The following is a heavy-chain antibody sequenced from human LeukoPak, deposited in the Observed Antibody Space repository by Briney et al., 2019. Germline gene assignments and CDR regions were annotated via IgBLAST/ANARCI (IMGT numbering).Heavy chain of an antibody. CDR2: IYHSGST. Sequence: SETLSLTCAVSGYSISSGYYWGWIRQPPGKGLEWIGSIYHSGSTYYNPSLKSRVTISVDTSKNQFSLKLSSVTAADTAVYYCAREGGGYCSGGSCPYGMDVWGKGPTVTVSS. V-gene: IGHV4-38-2*01. CDR3: AREGGGYCSGGSCPYGMDV. D-gene: IGHD2-15*01. J-gene: IGHJ6*04. CDR1: GYSISSGYY.